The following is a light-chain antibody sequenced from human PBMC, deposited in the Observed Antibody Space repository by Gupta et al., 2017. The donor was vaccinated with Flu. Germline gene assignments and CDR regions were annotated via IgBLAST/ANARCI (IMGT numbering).Light chain of an antibody. CDR2: AAS. V-gene: IGKV1-39*01. J-gene: IGKJ3*01. Sequence: DIQMTQSPSSLSASVGDRVTITCRASQSISSYLNWYQQKPGKAPKLLIYAASSLQSGVPSRCRGSGSGTDITLTISSQQPEDFATYYCQQRGFTFGPGTKVDIK. CDR1: QSISSY. CDR3: QQRGFT.